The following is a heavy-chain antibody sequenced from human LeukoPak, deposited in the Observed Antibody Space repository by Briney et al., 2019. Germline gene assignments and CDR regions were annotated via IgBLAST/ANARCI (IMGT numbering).Heavy chain of an antibody. CDR2: IYSRGSS. V-gene: IGHV4-61*02. CDR1: GDSISSSNYY. Sequence: PSETLSLTCTVSGDSISSSNYYWGWIRQPAGKGLEWIGRIYSRGSSNYSPALKSRLTMSVDTSKNQLSLKLNSVTAADTAVYYCARCYGGTGLLDNLGQGILVTVSS. D-gene: IGHD3-10*01. CDR3: ARCYGGTGLLDN. J-gene: IGHJ4*02.